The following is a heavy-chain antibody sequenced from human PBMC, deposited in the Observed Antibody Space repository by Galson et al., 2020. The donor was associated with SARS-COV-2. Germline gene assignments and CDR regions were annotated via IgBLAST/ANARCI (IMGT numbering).Heavy chain of an antibody. J-gene: IGHJ5*02. V-gene: IGHV4-39*01. Sequence: SETLSLTCTVSGGSISSSSYYWGWIRQPPGKGLEWIGSIYYSGSTYYNPSLKSRVTISVDTSKNQFSLKLSSVTAADTAVYYCARHWGSSSWFPAGWFDPWGQGTLVTVSS. CDR3: ARHWGSSSWFPAGWFDP. CDR1: GGSISSSSYY. D-gene: IGHD6-13*01. CDR2: IYYSGST.